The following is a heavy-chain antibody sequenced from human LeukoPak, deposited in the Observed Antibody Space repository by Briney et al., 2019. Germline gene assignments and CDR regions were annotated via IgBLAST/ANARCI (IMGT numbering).Heavy chain of an antibody. J-gene: IGHJ3*02. D-gene: IGHD2-2*01. CDR3: ARTGGEGDIVVVPAATIRNDAFDI. Sequence: SETLSLTCTVSGGSISSCSYYWVWLPQPPGKGLVGFGCFYYSGSSYSNPSLRSRVSISVDTSKNQFSLKLSSVTAADTAVYYCARTGGEGDIVVVPAATIRNDAFDIWGQGTMVTVSS. CDR1: GGSISSCSYY. V-gene: IGHV4-39*07. CDR2: FYYSGSS.